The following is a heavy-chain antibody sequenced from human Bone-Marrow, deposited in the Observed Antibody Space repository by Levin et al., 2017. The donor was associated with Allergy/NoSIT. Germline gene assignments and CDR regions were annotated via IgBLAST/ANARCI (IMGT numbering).Heavy chain of an antibody. CDR2: TRNKPNDYTT. CDR1: GFILKDYY. CDR3: AREATYSGLDDSFDI. V-gene: IGHV3-72*01. Sequence: PGGSLRLSCAASGFILKDYYMDWFRQAPGKGLEWVGRTRNKPNDYTTEYAASVKGRFTISRDESKSSLYLQMNSLKIEDTAVYYCAREATYSGLDDSFDIWGQGTMVSVSS. D-gene: IGHD5-12*01. J-gene: IGHJ3*02.